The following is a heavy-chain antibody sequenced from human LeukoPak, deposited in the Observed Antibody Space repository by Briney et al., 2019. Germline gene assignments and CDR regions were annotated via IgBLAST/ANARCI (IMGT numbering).Heavy chain of an antibody. J-gene: IGHJ4*02. V-gene: IGHV4-34*01. D-gene: IGHD6-13*01. CDR1: GGSFSGYY. CDR2: INHSGST. CDR3: ARVGSSWLFDY. Sequence: SETLSLTCAVYGGSFSGYYWSWIRQPPGKGLEWIGEINHSGSTNYNPSLKSRVTISVDTSKNQFSLKLSSVTAAGTAVYYCARVGSSWLFDYWGQGTLVTVSS.